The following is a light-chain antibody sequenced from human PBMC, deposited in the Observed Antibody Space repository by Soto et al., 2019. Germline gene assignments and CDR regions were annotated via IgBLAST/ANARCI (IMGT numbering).Light chain of an antibody. Sequence: EIVLTQSPGTLSLSPGERATLSCRASQSVSSIYFAWYQQKRGQAPRLLIYGVSSRATGIPDRFSGSGSGTDFTLTISRLEPEDSAVYFCQHYGTFGPGTKVDLK. CDR3: QHYGT. V-gene: IGKV3-20*01. CDR2: GVS. CDR1: QSVSSIY. J-gene: IGKJ3*01.